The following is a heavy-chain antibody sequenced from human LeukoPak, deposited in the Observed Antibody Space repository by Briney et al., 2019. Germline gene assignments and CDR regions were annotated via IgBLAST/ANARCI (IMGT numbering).Heavy chain of an antibody. CDR3: TTDRWLDTMIVVVQQDY. J-gene: IGHJ4*02. CDR2: IKSKTDGGTT. V-gene: IGHV3-15*01. CDR1: GFTFSSYA. D-gene: IGHD3-22*01. Sequence: GGSLRLSCAASGFTFSSYAMSWVRQAPGKGLEWVGRIKSKTDGGTTDYAAPVKGRFTISRDDSKNTLYLQMNSLKTEDTAVYYCTTDRWLDTMIVVVQQDYWGQGTLVTVSS.